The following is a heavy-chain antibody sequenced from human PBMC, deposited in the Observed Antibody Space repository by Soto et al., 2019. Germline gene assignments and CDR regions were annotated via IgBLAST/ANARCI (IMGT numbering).Heavy chain of an antibody. CDR2: IKQDGSEK. CDR3: ARGEAIGDDP. J-gene: IGHJ5*02. D-gene: IGHD3-10*01. V-gene: IGHV3-7*01. Sequence: EEQLVESGGGLAQPGGSLRLSCAASGLTFSSYWMTWVRQAPGKGLEWVANIKQDGSEKYYVDSVKGRFTISRDNAKNSLYLQMNNLRVEDTAVYYCARGEAIGDDPWGHGTLVTVSS. CDR1: GLTFSSYW.